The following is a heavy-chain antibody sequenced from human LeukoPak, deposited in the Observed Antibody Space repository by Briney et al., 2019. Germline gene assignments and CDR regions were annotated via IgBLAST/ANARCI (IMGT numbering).Heavy chain of an antibody. J-gene: IGHJ4*02. D-gene: IGHD6-13*01. CDR1: GFTFSSYA. V-gene: IGHV3-30-3*01. CDR3: ARDPGRTGSSLNYYFDY. Sequence: GGSLRLSCAASGFTFSSYAMHWVRQAPGKGLEWVAVISYDGSNKYYADSVKGRFTISRDNSKNTLYLQMNSLRAEDTAAYYCARDPGRTGSSLNYYFDYWGQGTLVTVSS. CDR2: ISYDGSNK.